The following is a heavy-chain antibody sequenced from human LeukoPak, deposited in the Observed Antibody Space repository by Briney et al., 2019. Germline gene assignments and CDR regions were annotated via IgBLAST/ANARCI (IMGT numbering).Heavy chain of an antibody. V-gene: IGHV5-51*01. D-gene: IGHD3-10*01. CDR1: GYNFTTYW. J-gene: IGHJ4*02. CDR2: IYPGDSDT. CDR3: ARPGMVRGVITNFDY. Sequence: GESLKISCKGSGYNFTTYWIAWVRQMPGEGLECMGIIYPGDSDTRYSPSFQGQVTISADKSISTAYLQWSSLKASDTAMYYCARPGMVRGVITNFDYWGQGTLVTVSS.